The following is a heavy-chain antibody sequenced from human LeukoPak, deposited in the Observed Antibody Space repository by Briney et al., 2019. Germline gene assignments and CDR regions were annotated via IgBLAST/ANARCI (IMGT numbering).Heavy chain of an antibody. CDR2: INLDSGDT. V-gene: IGHV1-2*02. J-gene: IGHJ6*03. CDR3: ARDYYYYMDV. Sequence: ASVKASCKASGFTFSGYYMHWVRQAPGQGLEWMGWINLDSGDTQYAQKFQDRVTLSRDTSITTAYMEMTTLRSDDTAVFYCARDYYYYMDVWGKGTTVIVSS. CDR1: GFTFSGYY.